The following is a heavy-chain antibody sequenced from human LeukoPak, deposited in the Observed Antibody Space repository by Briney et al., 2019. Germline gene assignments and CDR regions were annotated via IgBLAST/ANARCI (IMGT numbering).Heavy chain of an antibody. J-gene: IGHJ4*02. CDR2: ISSSSSYI. Sequence: PGGSLRLSCAASGFTFSSYSMNWVRQAPGKGLEWVSSISSSSSYIYYADSVKGRFTISRDNDKNSLYLQMNSLRAEDTAVYYCARAPYSSSWYYFDYWGQGTLVTVSS. CDR1: GFTFSSYS. CDR3: ARAPYSSSWYYFDY. D-gene: IGHD6-13*01. V-gene: IGHV3-21*01.